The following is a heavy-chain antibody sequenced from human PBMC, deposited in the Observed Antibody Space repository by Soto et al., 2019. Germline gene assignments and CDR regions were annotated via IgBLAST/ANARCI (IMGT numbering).Heavy chain of an antibody. V-gene: IGHV3-30-3*01. D-gene: IGHD6-6*01. CDR3: ARGAESGSSLLDYYYGMDV. CDR2: ISYDGSNK. Sequence: GGSLRLSXAASGFTFSSYAMHWVRQAPGKGLEWVAVISYDGSNKYYADSVKGRFTISRDNSKNTLYLQMNSLRAEDTAVYYCARGAESGSSLLDYYYGMDVWGQGTTVTVSS. CDR1: GFTFSSYA. J-gene: IGHJ6*02.